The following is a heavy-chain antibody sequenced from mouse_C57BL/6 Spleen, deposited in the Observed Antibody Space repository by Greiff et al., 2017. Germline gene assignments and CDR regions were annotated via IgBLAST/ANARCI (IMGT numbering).Heavy chain of an antibody. J-gene: IGHJ1*03. D-gene: IGHD1-1*01. CDR2: INPYNGDT. CDR1: GYSFTGYF. CDR3: GRKGDCYGSSYGYFDV. V-gene: IGHV1-20*01. Sequence: VQLQQSGPELVKPGDSVKISCKASGYSFTGYFMNWVMQSHGKSLEWIGCINPYNGDTFYNQKFKGKATLTVDKSSSTAHMELRSLTSEDSAVYYGGRKGDCYGSSYGYFDVWGTGTTVTVSS.